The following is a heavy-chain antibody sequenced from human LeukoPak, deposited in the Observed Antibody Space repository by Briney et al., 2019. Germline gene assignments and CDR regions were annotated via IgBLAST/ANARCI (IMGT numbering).Heavy chain of an antibody. V-gene: IGHV3-23*01. CDR3: AKEDCTNGICWFDP. Sequence: GGSLRLSCAASGFTFSTYAMSWVRQAPGKGLEWVSVISHSGGSTYYADSVRGRFTISRDNSKNTLYLQMNSLRAEDTAVYYCAKEDCTNGICWFDPWGQGTLVTVSS. CDR2: ISHSGGST. D-gene: IGHD2-8*01. CDR1: GFTFSTYA. J-gene: IGHJ5*02.